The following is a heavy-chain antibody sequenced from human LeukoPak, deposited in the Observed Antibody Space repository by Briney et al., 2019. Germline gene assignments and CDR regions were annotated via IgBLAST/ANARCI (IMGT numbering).Heavy chain of an antibody. V-gene: IGHV3-74*01. D-gene: IGHD3-22*01. CDR1: GFTFSSYW. J-gene: IGHJ4*02. CDR2: IKSDGRST. Sequence: GGSLRLSCAASGFTFSSYWMHWVRQAPGKGLVWVSHIKSDGRSTSYADSVKGRFTISRDNAKNSLYLQMDSLRAEDTAVYYCARGYYYDSSGYYSPYFDYWGQGTLVTVSS. CDR3: ARGYYYDSSGYYSPYFDY.